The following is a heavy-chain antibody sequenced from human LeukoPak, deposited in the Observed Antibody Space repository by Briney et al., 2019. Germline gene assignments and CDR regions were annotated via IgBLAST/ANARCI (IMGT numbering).Heavy chain of an antibody. Sequence: SETLSLTCTVSGGSISSYYWSWIRQPPGKGLEWIGYMYYSGSPNYNPSLKSRVTMSVDTSKNQFSLKLNSVTAADTAVYYCARGGTYRGGADYWGQGTLVTVSS. D-gene: IGHD4-11*01. V-gene: IGHV4-59*01. CDR3: ARGGTYRGGADY. J-gene: IGHJ4*02. CDR2: MYYSGSP. CDR1: GGSISSYY.